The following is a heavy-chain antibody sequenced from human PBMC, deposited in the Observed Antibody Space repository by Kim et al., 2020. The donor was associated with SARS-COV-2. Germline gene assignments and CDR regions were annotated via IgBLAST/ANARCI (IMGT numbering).Heavy chain of an antibody. CDR3: ARDCSGGSCYLDY. D-gene: IGHD2-15*01. J-gene: IGHJ4*02. Sequence: YADSVKGRFTISRDNSKNTLYLQMNSLRAEDTAVYYCARDCSGGSCYLDYWGQGTLVTVSS. V-gene: IGHV3-33*01.